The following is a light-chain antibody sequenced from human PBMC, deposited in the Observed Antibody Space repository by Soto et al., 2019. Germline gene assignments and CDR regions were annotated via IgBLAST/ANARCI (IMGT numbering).Light chain of an antibody. Sequence: DIQMTQSPSTLSASVGDRVTITCRASQSISTWLAWYQQKPGKAPKLLIYKASSLEGGVPSRFSGSGSGTEFNITISSLQPDDFATYYRQQYNTYPLTFGGGTTVEIK. CDR2: KAS. J-gene: IGKJ4*01. CDR3: QQYNTYPLT. CDR1: QSISTW. V-gene: IGKV1-5*03.